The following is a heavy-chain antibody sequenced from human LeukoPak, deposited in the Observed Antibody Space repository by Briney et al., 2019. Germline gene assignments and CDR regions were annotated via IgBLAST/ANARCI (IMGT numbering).Heavy chain of an antibody. V-gene: IGHV3-21*01. CDR3: ARVDYGGTYYYYMDV. Sequence: PGGSLRLSCAASGFTFSSYSMNWVRQAPGKGLEWVSSISSSSSYIYYADSVKGRFTISRDNAKNSLYLQMNSLRAEDTAVYYCARVDYGGTYYYYMDVWGKGTTVTVSS. D-gene: IGHD4-23*01. J-gene: IGHJ6*03. CDR1: GFTFSSYS. CDR2: ISSSSSYI.